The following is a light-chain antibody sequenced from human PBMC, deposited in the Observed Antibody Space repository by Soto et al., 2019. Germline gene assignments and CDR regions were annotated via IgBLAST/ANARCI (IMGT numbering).Light chain of an antibody. J-gene: IGLJ1*01. V-gene: IGLV2-14*01. CDR3: SSYTRQYTPSYV. Sequence: QSVLTQPASVSGSPGQSITLSCTGTSSDVGGYNYVSWYQQHPGKAPKLMIYEVSNRPSGISHRFSGSKSGNTASLTISGLRAEDEADYYCSSYTRQYTPSYVFGAGTKLTVL. CDR1: SSDVGGYNY. CDR2: EVS.